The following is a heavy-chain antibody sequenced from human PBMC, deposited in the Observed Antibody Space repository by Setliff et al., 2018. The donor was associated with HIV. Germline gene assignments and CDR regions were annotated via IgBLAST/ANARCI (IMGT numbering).Heavy chain of an antibody. Sequence: KASESLSLTCTVSGCSMSGGYNWGWIRQSPEKGLEWIGNIYHVGTTYYNPSLKSRVTLSVDPSKSQFSLKLTSVTAADTALYYCVTTDYFYGRNNFEYWGQGALVTVSS. V-gene: IGHV4-38-2*02. D-gene: IGHD3-10*01. CDR1: GCSMSGGYN. CDR3: VTTDYFYGRNNFEY. CDR2: IYHVGTT. J-gene: IGHJ4*02.